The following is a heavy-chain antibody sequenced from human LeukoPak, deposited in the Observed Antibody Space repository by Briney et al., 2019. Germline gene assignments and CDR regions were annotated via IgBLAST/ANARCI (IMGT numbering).Heavy chain of an antibody. CDR1: GYSLTSYG. D-gene: IGHD3-22*01. Sequence: ASVKVSCKASGYSLTSYGISWVRQAPGQGLEWMGWISAYNGNTNYAQKLQGRVTMTTDTSTSTAYMELRSLRSDDTAVYYCARDCDRSGYYCYWGQGTLVTVSS. CDR3: ARDCDRSGYYCY. J-gene: IGHJ4*02. V-gene: IGHV1-18*01. CDR2: ISAYNGNT.